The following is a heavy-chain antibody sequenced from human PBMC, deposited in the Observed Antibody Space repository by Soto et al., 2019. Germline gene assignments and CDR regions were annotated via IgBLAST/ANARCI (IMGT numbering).Heavy chain of an antibody. CDR3: ARGTYYYDSSGYYYFDY. CDR2: IYYSGST. Sequence: PSETLSLTCTVSGGSISSYYWSWIRQPPGKGLEWIGYIYYSGSTNYNPSLKSRVTISVDTSKNQFSLKLSSVTAADTAVYYCARGTYYYDSSGYYYFDYWGQGTLVTSPQ. V-gene: IGHV4-59*01. D-gene: IGHD3-22*01. CDR1: GGSISSYY. J-gene: IGHJ4*02.